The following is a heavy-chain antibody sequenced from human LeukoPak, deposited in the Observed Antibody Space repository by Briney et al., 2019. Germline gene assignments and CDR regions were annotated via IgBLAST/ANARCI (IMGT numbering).Heavy chain of an antibody. J-gene: IGHJ6*02. V-gene: IGHV3-11*01. CDR1: GFTFSDYY. CDR3: ASVHYYGMEV. D-gene: IGHD2-8*01. CDR2: ISSSGRII. Sequence: GGSLSLSCAASGFTFSDYYMSWIRQAPGKGLEWVSYISSSGRIIYYADSVKGRFTISRDNAKSSLFLQMNSLRAEDTAVYYCASVHYYGMEVWGQGTTVTVSS.